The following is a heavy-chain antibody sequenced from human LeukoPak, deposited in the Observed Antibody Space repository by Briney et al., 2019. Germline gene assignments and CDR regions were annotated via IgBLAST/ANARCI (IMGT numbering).Heavy chain of an antibody. CDR1: GYTFTGYY. J-gene: IGHJ5*02. CDR3: ARVLAYCGGDCYSDGDNWFDP. Sequence: ASVKVSCMASGYTFTGYYMHWVRQAPGQGLEWMGRINPNSGGTNYAQKFQGRVTMTRDTSISTAYMELSRLRSDDTAVYYCARVLAYCGGDCYSDGDNWFDPWGQGTLVTVSS. D-gene: IGHD2-21*02. V-gene: IGHV1-2*06. CDR2: INPNSGGT.